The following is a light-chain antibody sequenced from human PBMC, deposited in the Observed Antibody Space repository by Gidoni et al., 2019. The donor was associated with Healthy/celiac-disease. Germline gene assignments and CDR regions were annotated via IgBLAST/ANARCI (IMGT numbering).Light chain of an antibody. V-gene: IGKV1-33*01. CDR1: QDISNY. CDR2: DAS. Sequence: DIQMTQTPSSLSASVGDRVTITCQASQDISNYLNWYQQKPGNAPKLLIYDASTLETGVPSRFSGSGSGTDFTFTVSSLQPEDIATSYCQQYDDLPLTFXGXTKVEIK. CDR3: QQYDDLPLT. J-gene: IGKJ4*01.